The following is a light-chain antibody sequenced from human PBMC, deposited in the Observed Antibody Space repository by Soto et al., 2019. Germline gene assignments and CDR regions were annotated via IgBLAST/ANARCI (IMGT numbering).Light chain of an antibody. CDR2: DAS. J-gene: IGKJ4*01. CDR3: QQYASLPLT. Sequence: DIQMTQSPSSLSASAGDRVTITCQASQDISHYLNWYQQKPGKTPKVLIYDASTLEVGVPSRFSGSGSGTDFTFTISSLQPEDIGTYYCQQYASLPLTFGAGTKVEIK. V-gene: IGKV1-33*01. CDR1: QDISHY.